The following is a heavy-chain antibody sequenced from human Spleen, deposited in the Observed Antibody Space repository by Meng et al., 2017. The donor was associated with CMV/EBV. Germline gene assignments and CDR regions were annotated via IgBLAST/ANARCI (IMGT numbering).Heavy chain of an antibody. CDR1: GYTFTSYG. Sequence: QGRLGQCGAEVKKPGASVKVSCKAYGYTFTSYGISWVRQAPGQGLEWMGWISAYNGNTNYAQKLQGRVTMTTDTSTSTAYMELRSLRSDDTAVYYCARDLYSSSATPLGYWGQGTLVTVSS. CDR3: ARDLYSSSATPLGY. D-gene: IGHD6-6*01. J-gene: IGHJ4*02. V-gene: IGHV1-18*01. CDR2: ISAYNGNT.